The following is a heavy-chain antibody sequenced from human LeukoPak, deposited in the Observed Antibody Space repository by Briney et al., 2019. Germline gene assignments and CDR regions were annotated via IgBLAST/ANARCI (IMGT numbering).Heavy chain of an antibody. J-gene: IGHJ4*02. CDR2: IFHNGST. D-gene: IGHD3-16*01. Sequence: SETLSLTCDVSGVSISSYNWWTWVGQPPEKGLEWIGEIFHNGSTNNNPSLKSRVIISVDKSKNQFSLRLSSVTAADTAVYYCAKFNFVYVGGSYRLDYGGQGPLVTVP. CDR3: AKFNFVYVGGSYRLDY. V-gene: IGHV4-4*02. CDR1: GVSISSYNW.